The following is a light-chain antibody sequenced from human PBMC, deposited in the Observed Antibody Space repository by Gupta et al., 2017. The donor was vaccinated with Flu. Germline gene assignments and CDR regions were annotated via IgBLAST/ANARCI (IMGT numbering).Light chain of an antibody. CDR2: EVN. J-gene: IGLJ1*01. CDR3: SSYTSSNTLYV. Sequence: QSPLTQPASVSGSPGQSTTISCPGTSSDVGDYNNVSWYQQHPGKAPKLMIYEVNNRPSGVSNRFSGSKSDNTASLTISGLQAEDEADYYCSSYTSSNTLYVFGTGTKVTVL. CDR1: SSDVGDYNN. V-gene: IGLV2-14*01.